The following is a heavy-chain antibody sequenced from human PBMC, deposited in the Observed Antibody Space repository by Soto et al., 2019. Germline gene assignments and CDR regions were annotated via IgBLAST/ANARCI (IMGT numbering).Heavy chain of an antibody. V-gene: IGHV3-23*01. CDR1: GFTFSSYT. Sequence: EVQLLESGGGLVQPGGSLRLSCAASGFTFSSYTMSWVRQGPGKGLEWVSGISSSGGSTVYADSVKGRFTISRDNFKNALDLQMKGLRAEYTAVYYCAKGWGDYWGQGTPVTVSS. D-gene: IGHD7-27*01. CDR2: ISSSGGST. J-gene: IGHJ4*02. CDR3: AKGWGDY.